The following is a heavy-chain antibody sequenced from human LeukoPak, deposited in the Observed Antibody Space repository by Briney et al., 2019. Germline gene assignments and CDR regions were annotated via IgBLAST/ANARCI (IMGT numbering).Heavy chain of an antibody. CDR3: ARQNYDILTEPNWFDP. Sequence: GESLKISCKGSGYSFTSYWIGWVRQMPGKGLEWMGIIYPGDSDTRYSPSFQGQVTISADKSISTAYLQWSSLKASDTAMYYCARQNYDILTEPNWFDPWGQGTLVTVSS. CDR1: GYSFTSYW. CDR2: IYPGDSDT. V-gene: IGHV5-51*01. D-gene: IGHD3-9*01. J-gene: IGHJ5*02.